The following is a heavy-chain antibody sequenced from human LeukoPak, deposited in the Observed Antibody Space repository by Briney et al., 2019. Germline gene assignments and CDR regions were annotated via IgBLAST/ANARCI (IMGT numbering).Heavy chain of an antibody. V-gene: IGHV1-69*05. CDR2: IIPIFGTA. CDR1: GGTFSSYA. J-gene: IGHJ3*01. Sequence: SVKVSCKASGGTFSSYAISWVRQAPGQGLEWMGGIIPIFGTANYAQKFQGRVTITTDESTSTAYMELSSLRSEDTAVYYCARDMSTRVTPISYAFDVWGQGTMVTVSS. CDR3: ARDMSTRVTPISYAFDV. D-gene: IGHD4-23*01.